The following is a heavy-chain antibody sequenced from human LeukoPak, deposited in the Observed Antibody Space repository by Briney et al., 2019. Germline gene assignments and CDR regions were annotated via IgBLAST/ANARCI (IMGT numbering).Heavy chain of an antibody. CDR1: GYTLTELS. CDR3: ARSIAARRTHWFDP. J-gene: IGHJ5*02. D-gene: IGHD6-6*01. Sequence: ASVKVSCKVSGYTLTELSMHWVRQAPGKGLEWMGGFDPEDGETIYAQKFQGRVTMTEDTSTDTAYMELSSLRSDDTAVYYCARSIAARRTHWFDPWGQGTLVTVSS. V-gene: IGHV1-24*01. CDR2: FDPEDGET.